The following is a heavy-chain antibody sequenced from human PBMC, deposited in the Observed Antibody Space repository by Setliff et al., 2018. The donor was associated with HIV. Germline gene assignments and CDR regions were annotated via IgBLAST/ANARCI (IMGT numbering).Heavy chain of an antibody. CDR2: IYTSGNM. Sequence: SETLSLTCTVSGASISSYYWNWFRQPAGKGLESLGRIYTSGNMIYNPSLKSRVTMSVDTSKNQFSLKLSSVTAADTAVYYCARYVSDWFYIDSWGQGTLVTVSS. J-gene: IGHJ4*02. CDR1: GASISSYY. CDR3: ARYVSDWFYIDS. V-gene: IGHV4-4*07. D-gene: IGHD3-9*01.